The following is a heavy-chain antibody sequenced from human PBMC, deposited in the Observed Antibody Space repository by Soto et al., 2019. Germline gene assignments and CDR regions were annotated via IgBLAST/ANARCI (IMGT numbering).Heavy chain of an antibody. Sequence: QVQLVESGGGVVQPGRSLRLSCVASGFTFSSYPIHWVRQAPGKGLEWVTTISSDGNDKYYSDSVKGRFTTSRDNSKNTVYLQMNNLRVEDTAVYYCAKVGVADKYYYYGMDVWGQGTTVNVSS. CDR2: ISSDGNDK. J-gene: IGHJ6*02. D-gene: IGHD3-3*01. V-gene: IGHV3-30*04. CDR1: GFTFSSYP. CDR3: AKVGVADKYYYYGMDV.